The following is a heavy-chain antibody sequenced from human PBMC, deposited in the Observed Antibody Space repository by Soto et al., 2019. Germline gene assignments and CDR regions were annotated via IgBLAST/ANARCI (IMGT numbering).Heavy chain of an antibody. J-gene: IGHJ4*02. Sequence: GGSPRLSCAASGFTFSSYGMHWVRQAPGKGLEWVAIISYNGSNKYYADSVKGRFTISRDNSKNTLYLQMNSRRAEDTAVYYCAEDRGSSTPLDYWGQGTLVTVSS. CDR2: ISYNGSNK. CDR1: GFTFSSYG. V-gene: IGHV3-30*18. CDR3: AEDRGSSTPLDY. D-gene: IGHD3-10*01.